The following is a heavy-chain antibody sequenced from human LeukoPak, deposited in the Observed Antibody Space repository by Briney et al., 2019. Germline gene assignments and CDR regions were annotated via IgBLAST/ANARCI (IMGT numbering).Heavy chain of an antibody. CDR2: INPDGSST. CDR1: GFTFSSYA. CDR3: AKPTVTTGD. Sequence: GGSLRLSCAASGFTFSSYAMSWVRQTPGKGLVWVSRINPDGSSTSYADSVKGRFTISRDNAKNTLYLQMSSLRAEDTAVYYCAKPTVTTGDWGQGTLVTVSS. D-gene: IGHD4-17*01. V-gene: IGHV3-74*01. J-gene: IGHJ4*02.